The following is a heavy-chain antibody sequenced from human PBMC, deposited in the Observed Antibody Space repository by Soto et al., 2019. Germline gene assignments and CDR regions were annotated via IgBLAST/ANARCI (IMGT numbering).Heavy chain of an antibody. V-gene: IGHV4-59*11. Sequence: SETLSLTCTVSGVSITSHYWSWIRQSPGKGLEWIAYMHHSGSTNYNPSLKSRVTISVDTSKNQFSLKLSSVTAADTAVYYCARQQWLVLNAFDIWGQGTMVTVS. CDR2: MHHSGST. CDR3: ARQQWLVLNAFDI. CDR1: GVSITSHY. D-gene: IGHD6-19*01. J-gene: IGHJ3*02.